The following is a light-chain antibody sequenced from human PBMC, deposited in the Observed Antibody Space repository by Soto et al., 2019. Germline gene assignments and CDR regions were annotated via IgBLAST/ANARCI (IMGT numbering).Light chain of an antibody. CDR2: ATS. CDR1: QSIGNF. J-gene: IGKJ4*01. V-gene: IGKV1-39*01. CDR3: QQHYKIPLT. Sequence: DIQMTQSPSSLSASVGDRVTITCRASQSIGNFLNWYQQRPGKAPRLLMHATSSLETGVPSRFSGSGSGTYFTLTINSLQPEDFATYYCQQHYKIPLTFGGGTKVDIK.